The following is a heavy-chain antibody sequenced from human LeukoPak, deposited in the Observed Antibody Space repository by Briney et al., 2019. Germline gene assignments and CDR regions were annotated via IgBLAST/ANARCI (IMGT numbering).Heavy chain of an antibody. CDR1: GFTFSHYW. J-gene: IGHJ3*01. Sequence: PVGSLRLSCVASGFTFSHYWMTWYRQAPGKGLEWVANLNQDGSVQLYGDSVRGRLTISRDNAKNSVYIQMNSLRVEDTAMYYCARDHNVADVWGQGTVVTVSS. V-gene: IGHV3-7*01. D-gene: IGHD2-8*01. CDR2: LNQDGSVQ. CDR3: ARDHNVADV.